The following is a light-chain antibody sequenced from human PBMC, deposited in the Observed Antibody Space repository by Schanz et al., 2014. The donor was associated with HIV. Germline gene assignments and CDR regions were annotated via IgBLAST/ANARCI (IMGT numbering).Light chain of an antibody. Sequence: EIVLTQSPATLSLSPGERATLSCRASQSVSSYLAWYQQKPGQAPRLLIYGASTRATGIPARFSGSGSGTEFTLTISSLQPEDFATYYCLQYNSYPWTFGQGTKVEIK. V-gene: IGKV3-15*01. CDR2: GAS. CDR3: LQYNSYPWT. CDR1: QSVSSY. J-gene: IGKJ1*01.